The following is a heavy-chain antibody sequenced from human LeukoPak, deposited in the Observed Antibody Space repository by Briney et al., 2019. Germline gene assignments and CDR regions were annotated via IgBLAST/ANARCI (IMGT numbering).Heavy chain of an antibody. D-gene: IGHD6-6*01. CDR1: GFTFSSYG. Sequence: GGSLRLSCAASGFTFSSYGMHWVRQAPGKGLEWVAVISYGGSNKYYADSVKGRFTISRDNSKNTLYLQMNSLRAEDTAVYYCAGVAARPSDYWGQGTLVTVSS. CDR3: AGVAARPSDY. J-gene: IGHJ4*02. CDR2: ISYGGSNK. V-gene: IGHV3-30*03.